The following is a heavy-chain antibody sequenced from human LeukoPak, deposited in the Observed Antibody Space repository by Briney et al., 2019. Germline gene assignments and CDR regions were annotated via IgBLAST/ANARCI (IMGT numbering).Heavy chain of an antibody. Sequence: SETLSLTCAAYGGSFSGYYWSWIRQPPGKGLEWIGEINHSGSTNYNPSLKSRVTISVDTSKNQFSLKLSSVTAADTAVYYCARGPRSGYYSFDYWGQGTLVTVSS. D-gene: IGHD3-22*01. CDR3: ARGPRSGYYSFDY. V-gene: IGHV4-34*01. J-gene: IGHJ4*02. CDR1: GGSFSGYY. CDR2: INHSGST.